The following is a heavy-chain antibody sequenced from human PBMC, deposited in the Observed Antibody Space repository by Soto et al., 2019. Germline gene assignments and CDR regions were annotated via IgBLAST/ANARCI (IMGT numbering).Heavy chain of an antibody. V-gene: IGHV4-39*01. J-gene: IGHJ4*02. CDR1: GGSMSSSSYY. CDR3: ATQGDDILTGRHYDN. CDR2: IYYSGST. D-gene: IGHD3-9*01. Sequence: TLSLTCTVSGGSMSSSSYYWGWIRQPPGKGLEWIGSIYYSGSTHYNPSLKSRVTISVDTSKNQFSLKLSSVTAADTAVYYCATQGDDILTGRHYDNWGQGILVTVSS.